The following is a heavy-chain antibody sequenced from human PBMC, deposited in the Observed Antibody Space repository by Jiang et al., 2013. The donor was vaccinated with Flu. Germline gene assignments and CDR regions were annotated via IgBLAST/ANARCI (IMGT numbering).Heavy chain of an antibody. Sequence: GAEVKKPGASVKVSCKASGYTFTSYGISWVRQAPGQGPEWMGWISGYNGNTNYAQKVQGRVTMTTDTSTSTAYMELRSLGFDDTAVYYCARDYGSGSYRFDYWGQGTLVTVSS. D-gene: IGHD3-10*01. CDR1: GYTFTSYG. V-gene: IGHV1-18*01. CDR3: ARDYGSGSYRFDY. CDR2: ISGYNGNT. J-gene: IGHJ4*02.